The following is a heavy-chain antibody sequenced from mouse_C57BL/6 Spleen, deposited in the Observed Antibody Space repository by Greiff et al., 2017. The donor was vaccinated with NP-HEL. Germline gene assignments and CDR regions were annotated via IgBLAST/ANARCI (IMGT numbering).Heavy chain of an antibody. CDR2: IYPSDSET. Sequence: VQLQQPGAELVRPGSSVKLSCKASGYTFTSYWMDWVKQRPGQGLEWIGNIYPSDSETHYNQKFKDKATLTVDKSSSTAYMQLSSLTSEDSAVYYCARSYYDYDGSYWYFDVWGTGTTVTVSS. CDR1: GYTFTSYW. J-gene: IGHJ1*03. CDR3: ARSYYDYDGSYWYFDV. D-gene: IGHD2-4*01. V-gene: IGHV1-61*01.